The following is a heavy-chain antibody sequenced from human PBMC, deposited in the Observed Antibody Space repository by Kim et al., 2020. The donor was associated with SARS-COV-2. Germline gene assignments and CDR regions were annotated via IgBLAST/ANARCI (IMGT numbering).Heavy chain of an antibody. CDR1: GFTFSSYA. J-gene: IGHJ4*02. CDR3: AKDQNQHLLRYFDY. D-gene: IGHD3-16*01. V-gene: IGHV3-30*18. Sequence: GGSLRLSCAASGFTFSSYAMHWVRQAPGKGLEWVAIISYDEKTKYYVDSVKGRFAISRDNSKNTMYLQMDSLRVEDTAVYYCAKDQNQHLLRYFDYWGRGTL. CDR2: ISYDEKTK.